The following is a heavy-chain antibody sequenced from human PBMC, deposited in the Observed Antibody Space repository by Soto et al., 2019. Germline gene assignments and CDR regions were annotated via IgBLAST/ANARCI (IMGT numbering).Heavy chain of an antibody. Sequence: QVQLRESGPGLVKSSETLSLTCTVSGGSISTYYWSWVRQPPGKGLEWIGYIYYSGTATYNPSLRSRVTISVDTSKNQFSLRWSSVTASDTAVYYCARGDGIQLGSLAGRYYYHKMDVWGQGTTVTVYS. CDR3: ARGDGIQLGSLAGRYYYHKMDV. V-gene: IGHV4-59*01. J-gene: IGHJ6*02. CDR1: GGSISTYY. D-gene: IGHD1-1*01. CDR2: IYYSGTA.